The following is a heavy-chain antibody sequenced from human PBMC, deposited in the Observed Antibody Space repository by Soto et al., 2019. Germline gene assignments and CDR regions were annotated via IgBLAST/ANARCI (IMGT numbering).Heavy chain of an antibody. Sequence: DVKLVESGGGLVQPGGSLRVSCAASGFTLGSHSIHWVRQAPGKGLEWVSRIDTDGGGTSYADSVKGRFTISTDNAKNTVYLPMNGLRAEDAAVYYCATVFDLWGQGTLVTVSS. CDR3: ATVFDL. V-gene: IGHV3-74*01. CDR1: GFTLGSHS. J-gene: IGHJ5*02. CDR2: IDTDGGGT.